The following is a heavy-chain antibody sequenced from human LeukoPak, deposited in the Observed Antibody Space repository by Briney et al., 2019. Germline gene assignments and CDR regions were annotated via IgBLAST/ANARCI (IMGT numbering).Heavy chain of an antibody. CDR3: AREGYCSGGSCWRYFQH. D-gene: IGHD2-15*01. V-gene: IGHV3-66*02. CDR2: IYSGGST. J-gene: IGHJ1*01. Sequence: GGSLRLSCAASGFTVSSNYMRWVRQAPGKGLEWVSVIYSGGSTYYADSVKGRFTISRDNSKNTLYLQMNSLRAEDTAVYYCAREGYCSGGSCWRYFQHWGQGTLVTVSS. CDR1: GFTVSSNY.